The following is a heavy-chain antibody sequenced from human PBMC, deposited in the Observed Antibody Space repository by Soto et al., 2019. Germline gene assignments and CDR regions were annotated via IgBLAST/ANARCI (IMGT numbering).Heavy chain of an antibody. D-gene: IGHD4-17*01. J-gene: IGHJ3*01. V-gene: IGHV3-21*01. CDR1: GFTFIGYN. CDR3: ATIGDHDGFDV. CDR2: ISTSSIEI. Sequence: EVQLVESGGGLVMPEESLRLYCAASGFTFIGYNMKWVRQAPGKGLEWVASISTSSIEIFYSDLVRGRFTIFRDNARKSLYLQMNGLRAEDTAVYYCATIGDHDGFDVWGQGTTVTVSS.